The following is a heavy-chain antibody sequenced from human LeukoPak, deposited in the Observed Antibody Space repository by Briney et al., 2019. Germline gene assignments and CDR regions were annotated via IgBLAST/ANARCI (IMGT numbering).Heavy chain of an antibody. V-gene: IGHV1-2*02. CDR3: AREGSYCVGGDCYSFDF. Sequence: ASVKVSCKASGYRFISNYIQWVRQAPGLGPEWMGWMHPWNGNTRYAEKFQGRVTMTRDTSINTAYMDLSSLRYADTAVYYCAREGSYCVGGDCYSFDFWGQGTLITVSS. CDR1: GYRFISNY. CDR2: MHPWNGNT. D-gene: IGHD2-21*02. J-gene: IGHJ4*02.